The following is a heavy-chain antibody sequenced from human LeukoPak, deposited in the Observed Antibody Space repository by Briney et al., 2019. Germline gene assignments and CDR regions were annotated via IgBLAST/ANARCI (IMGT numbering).Heavy chain of an antibody. V-gene: IGHV3-30-3*01. CDR2: ISYDGSNK. CDR1: GFTFNSYA. Sequence: PGRSLRLSCAASGFTFNSYAMHWVRQAPGKGLEWVAVISYDGSNKYYADSVKGRFTISRDNSKNTLYLQMNSLRAEDTAVYYSARDLSNSGYDAPDDYWGQGTLVTVSS. D-gene: IGHD5-12*01. J-gene: IGHJ4*02. CDR3: ARDLSNSGYDAPDDY.